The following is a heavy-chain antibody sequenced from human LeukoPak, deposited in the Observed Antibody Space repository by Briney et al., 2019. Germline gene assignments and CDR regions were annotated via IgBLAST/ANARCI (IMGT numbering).Heavy chain of an antibody. V-gene: IGHV3-15*01. D-gene: IGHD6-19*01. J-gene: IGHJ4*02. CDR2: IKSKTNGGTT. CDR1: GFTFNNAW. Sequence: GGSLRLSCAASGFTFNNAWMSWVRQAPGKGLEWVGRIKSKTNGGTTDYAVPVKGRFTISRDDSKNTLYLQMNSLKTEDAAVYYCTTDFSSAVADTFDYWGQGTLVTVSS. CDR3: TTDFSSAVADTFDY.